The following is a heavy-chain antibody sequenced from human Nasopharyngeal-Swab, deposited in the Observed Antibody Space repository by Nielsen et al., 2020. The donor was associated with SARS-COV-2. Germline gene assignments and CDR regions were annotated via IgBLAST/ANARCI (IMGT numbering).Heavy chain of an antibody. Sequence: WIRQPLGKGLEWIGSIYHSGSTYYNPSLKSRVTISVDTSKNQFSLKLSSVTAADTAVYYCARPGVWFGELKNDAFDIWGQGTMVTVSS. CDR3: ARPGVWFGELKNDAFDI. D-gene: IGHD3-10*01. J-gene: IGHJ3*02. CDR2: IYHSGST. V-gene: IGHV4-38-2*01.